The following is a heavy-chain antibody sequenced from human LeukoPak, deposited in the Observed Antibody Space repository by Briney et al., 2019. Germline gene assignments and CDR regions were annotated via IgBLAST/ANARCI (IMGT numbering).Heavy chain of an antibody. D-gene: IGHD2-2*01. J-gene: IGHJ4*02. CDR1: GYTFTSYY. CDR3: ATNSREREYQLLYYDY. V-gene: IGHV1-46*01. CDR2: INPSGGST. Sequence: ASVKVSCKASGYTFTSYYMHWVRQAPGQGLEWMGIINPSGGSTSYAQKFQGRVTMTEDTSTDTAYMELSSLRSEDTAVYYCATNSREREYQLLYYDYWGQGTLVTVSS.